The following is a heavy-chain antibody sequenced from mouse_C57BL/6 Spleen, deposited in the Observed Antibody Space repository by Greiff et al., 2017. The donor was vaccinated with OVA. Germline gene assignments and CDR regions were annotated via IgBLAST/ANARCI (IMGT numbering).Heavy chain of an antibody. CDR2: IDPSDSYT. J-gene: IGHJ2*01. CDR3: ARAGYYVFDY. Sequence: VQLQQPGAELVMPGASVKLSCKASGYTFTSYWMHWVKQRPGQGLEWIGEIDPSDSYTNYNQKFKGKSTLTVDKSSSTAYMQLSSLTSEDSAVYYCARAGYYVFDYWGQGTTLTVSS. V-gene: IGHV1-69*01. D-gene: IGHD2-3*01. CDR1: GYTFTSYW.